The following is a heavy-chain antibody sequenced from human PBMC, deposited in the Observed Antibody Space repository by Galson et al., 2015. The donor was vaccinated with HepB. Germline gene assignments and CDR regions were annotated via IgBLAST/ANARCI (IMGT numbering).Heavy chain of an antibody. CDR2: FDPEDGET. CDR3: ATPELKYRSAMDV. D-gene: IGHD2-2*01. J-gene: IGHJ6*02. V-gene: IGHV1-24*01. CDR1: GYTLTELS. Sequence: SVKVSCKVSGYTLTELSMHWVRQAPGKGLEWMGGFDPEDGETIYAQKFQGRVTMTEDTSTDTAYMELSSLRSEDTAVYYCATPELKYRSAMDVWGQGTTVTVSS.